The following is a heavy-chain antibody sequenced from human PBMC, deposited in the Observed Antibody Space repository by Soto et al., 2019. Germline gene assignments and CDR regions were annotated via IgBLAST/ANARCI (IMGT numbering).Heavy chain of an antibody. Sequence: SETLSLTCAVYGGSFSGYYWSWIRQPPGKGLEWIGEINHSGSTNYNPSLKSRVTISVDTSKNQFSLKLSSVTAADTAVYYCARGPYCSGGSCYSPHAFDIWGQGTMVTVS. CDR1: GGSFSGYY. V-gene: IGHV4-34*01. CDR3: ARGPYCSGGSCYSPHAFDI. D-gene: IGHD2-15*01. J-gene: IGHJ3*02. CDR2: INHSGST.